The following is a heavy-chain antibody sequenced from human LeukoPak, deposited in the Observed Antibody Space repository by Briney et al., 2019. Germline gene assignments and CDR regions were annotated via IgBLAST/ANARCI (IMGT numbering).Heavy chain of an antibody. V-gene: IGHV4-39*07. CDR2: IDYSGST. Sequence: SETLSLTCTVSGGSISSSSYYWGWIRQPPGKGLEWIRSIDYSGSTYYNPSLKSRVNISVDTSKNQFSLKLSSVTAADTAVYYCARVYCSSSSSCPGYNWFGPWGQGTRVTVSS. CDR3: ARVYCSSSSSCPGYNWFGP. D-gene: IGHD2-2*01. CDR1: GGSISSSSYY. J-gene: IGHJ5*02.